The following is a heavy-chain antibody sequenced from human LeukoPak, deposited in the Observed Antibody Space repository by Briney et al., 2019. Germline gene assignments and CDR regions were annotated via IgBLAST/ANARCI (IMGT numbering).Heavy chain of an antibody. D-gene: IGHD3-3*01. V-gene: IGHV1-69*13. CDR3: ARANFGVVITYYYFDY. CDR1: GGTFSSYA. CDR2: IIPIFGTA. Sequence: GASVKVSCKASGGTFSSYAISWVRQAPGQGLEWMGGIIPIFGTANYAQKFQGRVTITADESTSTAYMELSSLRSEDTAVYYCARANFGVVITYYYFDYWGQGTLVTVSS. J-gene: IGHJ4*02.